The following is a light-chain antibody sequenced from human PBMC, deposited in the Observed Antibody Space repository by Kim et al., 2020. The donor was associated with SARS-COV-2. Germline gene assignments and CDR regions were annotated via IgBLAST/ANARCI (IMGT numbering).Light chain of an antibody. CDR3: AVWDNSMNVV. CDR1: SANVGSNT. CDR2: SNN. Sequence: PGQGVSISCSGSSANVGSNTVNWYQQVPGTAPKLLIYSNNQRPSGVPDRFSGSKSGTSASLAISGLQSEDEADYYCAVWDNSMNVVFGGGTQLTVL. J-gene: IGLJ3*02. V-gene: IGLV1-44*01.